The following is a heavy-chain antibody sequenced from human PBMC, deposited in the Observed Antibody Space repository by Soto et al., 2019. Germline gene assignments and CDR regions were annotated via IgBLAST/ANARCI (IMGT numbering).Heavy chain of an antibody. CDR3: ATLLPWIQLWLKYSSGWYGSSDAFDI. J-gene: IGHJ3*02. V-gene: IGHV3-23*01. D-gene: IGHD5-18*01. Sequence: QTGGSLRLSCAASGFTFSSYAMSWVRQAPGKGLEWVSAISGSGGSTYYADSVKGRFTISRDNSKNTLYLQMNSLRAEDTAVYYCATLLPWIQLWLKYSSGWYGSSDAFDIWGQGTMVTVSS. CDR2: ISGSGGST. CDR1: GFTFSSYA.